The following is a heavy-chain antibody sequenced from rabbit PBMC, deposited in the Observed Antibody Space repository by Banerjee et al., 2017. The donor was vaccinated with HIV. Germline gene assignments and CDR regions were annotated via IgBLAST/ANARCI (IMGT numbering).Heavy chain of an antibody. J-gene: IGHJ4*01. CDR1: GFSFNDNYA. CDR2: IGTGSGNT. Sequence: QSLEESGGDLVKPGASLTLTCTASGFSFNDNYALCWVRQAPGKGLEWIACIGTGSGNTYYATWAKGRFTISKASSTTVTLQMTSLTAADTATYFCARAGSSSGWGPDLWGPGTLVTVS. V-gene: IGHV1S40*01. D-gene: IGHD4-1*01. CDR3: ARAGSSSGWGPDL.